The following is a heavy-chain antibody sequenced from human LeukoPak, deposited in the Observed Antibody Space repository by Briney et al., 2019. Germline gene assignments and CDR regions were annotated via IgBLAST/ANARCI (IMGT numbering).Heavy chain of an antibody. CDR3: ARDGAAYVDFWGFYPREPFDY. CDR1: GFTFSDYY. J-gene: IGHJ4*02. V-gene: IGHV3-11*04. D-gene: IGHD3-3*01. CDR2: ISAAGDRI. Sequence: PGGSLRLSCAASGFTFSDYYMSWIRQAPGKGLEWVSYISAAGDRIYYADSLKGRFIVSSDNAKNSLSLQMNNLRAEDTAVYYCARDGAAYVDFWGFYPREPFDYWGQGTLVTVSS.